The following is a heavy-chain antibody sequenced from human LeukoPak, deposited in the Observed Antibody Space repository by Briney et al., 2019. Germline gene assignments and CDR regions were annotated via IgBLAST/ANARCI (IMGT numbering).Heavy chain of an antibody. CDR1: GFSLSSYP. J-gene: IGHJ6*02. CDR2: TSGSGGST. CDR3: AKVRTGGDWNYYDMDV. D-gene: IGHD2-21*02. Sequence: GGSLRLSCAASGFSLSSYPMSWVRQAPGKGLEWVSTTSGSGGSTYYADSVKGRFTISRDNSKNTLYLQMNSLRAEDTAVYYCAKVRTGGDWNYYDMDVWGQGTTVTVSS. V-gene: IGHV3-23*01.